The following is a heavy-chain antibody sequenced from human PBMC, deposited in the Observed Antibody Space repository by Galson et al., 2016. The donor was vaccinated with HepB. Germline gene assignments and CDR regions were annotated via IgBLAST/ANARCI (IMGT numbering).Heavy chain of an antibody. CDR3: TRDRSGNSLYYYYAMDD. CDR2: IRSKAYGGTT. J-gene: IGHJ6*02. D-gene: IGHD4-23*01. Sequence: SLRLSCAVSGFTFDDYAVSWFRQAPGKGLEWIGFIRSKAYGGTTEYAASVKGRFTISRDDSRSIAYLQMSSLKTEDTAVYYCTRDRSGNSLYYYYAMDDWGQGTLVTVSS. CDR1: GFTFDDYA. V-gene: IGHV3-49*03.